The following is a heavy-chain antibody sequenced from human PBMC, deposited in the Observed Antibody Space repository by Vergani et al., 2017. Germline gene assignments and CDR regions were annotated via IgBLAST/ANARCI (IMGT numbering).Heavy chain of an antibody. J-gene: IGHJ4*02. CDR2: IRPYTGHT. V-gene: IGHV1-18*01. CDR3: ARGYPVLRYSSSWVGY. CDR1: SHTFQTYG. D-gene: IGHD6-13*01. Sequence: QVQLVQSGAELKKPGASVSVSCKCSSHTFQTYGISWVRHAPGKGLEWMAWIRPYTGHTIYAQKFQDRVTMTADTATNTAYMELRSLRSDDTAVYFCARGYPVLRYSSSWVGYWGQGTLVTVSS.